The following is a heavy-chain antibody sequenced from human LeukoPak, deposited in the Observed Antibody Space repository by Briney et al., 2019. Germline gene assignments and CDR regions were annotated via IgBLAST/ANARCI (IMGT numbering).Heavy chain of an antibody. D-gene: IGHD2-15*01. CDR1: GFSFSDYN. CDR3: AGGRAADAGFDP. CDR2: ISTSSSYI. J-gene: IGHJ5*02. V-gene: IGHV3-21*01. Sequence: GGSLRLSCAASGFSFSDYNMNWVRQAPGKGLEWVSSISTSSSYIYYADSVKGRFTISRDNAKNSLYLQMNSLRAEDTAVYYCAGGRAADAGFDPWGQGTLVTVSS.